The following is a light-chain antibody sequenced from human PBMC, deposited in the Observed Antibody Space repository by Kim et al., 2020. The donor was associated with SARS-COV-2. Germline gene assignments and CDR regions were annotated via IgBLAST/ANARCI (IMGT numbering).Light chain of an antibody. Sequence: DIVMTQSPLSLPVTPGEPASISCRSSQSLLHSNGYNYLGWYLQKPEQSPQLLIYLGSNRASGVPDRFSGSGSGTDFTLNISRVEAEDVGVYYCMQALQTPGTFGAGTKVDIK. CDR1: QSLLHSNGYNY. CDR3: MQALQTPGT. CDR2: LGS. V-gene: IGKV2-28*01. J-gene: IGKJ3*01.